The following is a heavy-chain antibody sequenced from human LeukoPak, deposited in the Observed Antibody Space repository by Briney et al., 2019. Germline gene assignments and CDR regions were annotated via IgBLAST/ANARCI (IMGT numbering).Heavy chain of an antibody. J-gene: IGHJ1*01. V-gene: IGHV3-33*06. D-gene: IGHD4-11*01. CDR3: AKDAQRGFDYSNSLQN. CDR2: IWTEGSDK. Sequence: PGRSLRLSCAASGFTFSHYGMHWVRQTPGAGLEWVAVIWTEGSDKNYAKSVKGRFTISRDNSKNSLFLQMNSLRAEDTAVYYCAKDAQRGFDYSNSLQNWGQGILVTVSS. CDR1: GFTFSHYG.